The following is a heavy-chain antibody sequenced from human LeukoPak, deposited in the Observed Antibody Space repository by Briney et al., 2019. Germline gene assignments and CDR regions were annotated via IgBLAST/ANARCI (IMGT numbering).Heavy chain of an antibody. CDR3: ATLSVVVLPAALN. CDR1: GFTFSSYG. CDR2: ISGSGGST. V-gene: IGHV3-23*01. D-gene: IGHD2-15*01. Sequence: GGTLRLSCAASGFTFSSYGMSWVRQAPGKGLEWVSAISGSGGSTYYADSVKGRFTISRDNSKNTLYLQMNSLRVEDTAVYYCATLSVVVLPAALNWGQGTLVTVSS. J-gene: IGHJ4*02.